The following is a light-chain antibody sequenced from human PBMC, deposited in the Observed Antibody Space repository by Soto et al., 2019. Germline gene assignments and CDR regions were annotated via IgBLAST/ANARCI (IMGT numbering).Light chain of an antibody. CDR3: QQYNSYPLT. Sequence: DIQMTQSPSTLSASVGDRVTITCRASQSIGSWLAWSQQKPGKAPKLLIYKASSLKSGVPSRFSGSGSGTEFTLTISSLQPDDFATYYCQQYNSYPLTFDQGTKLEIK. J-gene: IGKJ2*01. CDR1: QSIGSW. V-gene: IGKV1-5*03. CDR2: KAS.